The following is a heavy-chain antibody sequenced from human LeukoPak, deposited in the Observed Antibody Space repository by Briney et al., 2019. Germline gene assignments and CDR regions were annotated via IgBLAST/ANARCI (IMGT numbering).Heavy chain of an antibody. CDR3: AKDYYYGSGSSYDAFDI. Sequence: GGSLRLSCAASGFAFSSYAMSWVRQAPGKGLEWVSAISGSGGSTYYADSVKGRFTISRDNSKNTLYLQMNSLRAEDTAVYYCAKDYYYGSGSSYDAFDIWGQGTMVTVSS. D-gene: IGHD3-10*01. J-gene: IGHJ3*02. CDR1: GFAFSSYA. V-gene: IGHV3-23*01. CDR2: ISGSGGST.